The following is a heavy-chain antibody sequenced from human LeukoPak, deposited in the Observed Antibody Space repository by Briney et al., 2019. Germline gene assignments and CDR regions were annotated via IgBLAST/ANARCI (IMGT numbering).Heavy chain of an antibody. CDR1: GGSISSSSYY. V-gene: IGHV4-39*07. CDR3: ARGRRYCSSTSCFYYYCSYMDV. CDR2: IYYSGST. Sequence: SETLSLTCTVSGGSISSSSYYWGWIRQPPGKGLEWIGSIYYSGSTYYNPSLKSRVTISVDTSKNQFSLKLSSATAAHTAVYYCARGRRYCSSTSCFYYYCSYMDVWGKGTTVTVSS. J-gene: IGHJ6*03. D-gene: IGHD2-2*01.